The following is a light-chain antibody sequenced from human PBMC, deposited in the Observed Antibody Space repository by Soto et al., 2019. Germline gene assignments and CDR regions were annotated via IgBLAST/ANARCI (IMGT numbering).Light chain of an antibody. J-gene: IGLJ3*02. V-gene: IGLV2-14*01. CDR3: ASYTDTATRV. Sequence: QSALTQPASVSGSPGQSITISCTGTRSDVGGFNYVSWYQQHPGKAPKVLIYEVSNRPSGVSNRFSGSKSGNTASLTISGLHTEDEAHYYCASYTDTATRVFGGGTKVTVL. CDR2: EVS. CDR1: RSDVGGFNY.